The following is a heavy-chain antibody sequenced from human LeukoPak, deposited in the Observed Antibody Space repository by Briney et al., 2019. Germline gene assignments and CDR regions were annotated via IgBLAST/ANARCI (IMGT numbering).Heavy chain of an antibody. CDR1: GGSFSGYY. CDR3: ARGASPIDY. D-gene: IGHD2-2*01. V-gene: IGHV4-34*01. CDR2: INHDGST. J-gene: IGHJ4*02. Sequence: SETLSLTCAFYGGSFSGYYWSWIRQPPGKGLEWIGEINHDGSTNYNPSLKSRVTISLDTSKKLFSLKVSSVSAADTAVYYCARGASPIDYWGQGTLVTVSS.